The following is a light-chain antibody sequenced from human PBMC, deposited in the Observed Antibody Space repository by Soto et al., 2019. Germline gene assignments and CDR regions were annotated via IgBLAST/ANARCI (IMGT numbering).Light chain of an antibody. Sequence: QSVLTQPASVSGSPGQSITISCTGTSSDVGRYNYVSWYQQHPDKAPKLMIYEVSNRPSGVSNRFSGSKSGNTASLTISGLQAEDEADYYCNSYTSSSTYVFGTGTKVTV. CDR3: NSYTSSSTYV. V-gene: IGLV2-14*01. J-gene: IGLJ1*01. CDR1: SSDVGRYNY. CDR2: EVS.